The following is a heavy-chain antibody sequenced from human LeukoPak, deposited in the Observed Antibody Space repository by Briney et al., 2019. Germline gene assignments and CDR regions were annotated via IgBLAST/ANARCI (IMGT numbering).Heavy chain of an antibody. D-gene: IGHD3-10*01. J-gene: IGHJ6*04. CDR2: ISYDGSNK. CDR1: GFTFSSYA. V-gene: IGHV3-30*04. Sequence: GRSLRLSCAASGFTFSSYAMHWVRQAPGKGLEWVAVISYDGSNKYYADSVKGRFTISRDNSKNTLYLQTNSLRAEDTAVYYCARNGGWFGEFQNYYGMDVWGKGTTVTVSS. CDR3: ARNGGWFGEFQNYYGMDV.